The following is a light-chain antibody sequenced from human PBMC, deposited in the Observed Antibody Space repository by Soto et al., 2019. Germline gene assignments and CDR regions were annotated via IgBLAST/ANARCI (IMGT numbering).Light chain of an antibody. CDR3: QQYNNWPPIT. J-gene: IGKJ4*01. CDR1: QSISGN. Sequence: EIVVTQSPATLSVSPGERATLSCRASQSISGNLAWYQQKPGQAPRLLMYGASTRATGIPATFSGSGSGTEFTLTISSLQSEDFAVYYCQQYNNWPPITFGGGTKVEIK. CDR2: GAS. V-gene: IGKV3-15*01.